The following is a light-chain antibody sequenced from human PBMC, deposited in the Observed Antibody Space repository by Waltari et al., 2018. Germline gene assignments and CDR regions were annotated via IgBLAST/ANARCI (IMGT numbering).Light chain of an antibody. V-gene: IGLV4-69*01. CDR3: QTWGTGPWV. CDR1: SGHSNYA. J-gene: IGLJ3*02. CDR2: VYADGRH. Sequence: QVVLTQSPSASASLGASVKLTCTLSSGHSNYAIAWHQQQPGKGPRYLMKVYADGRHRKGDGTPDRFSGSSSGAERYLTISSLQSEDEADYYCQTWGTGPWVFGGGTKLTVL.